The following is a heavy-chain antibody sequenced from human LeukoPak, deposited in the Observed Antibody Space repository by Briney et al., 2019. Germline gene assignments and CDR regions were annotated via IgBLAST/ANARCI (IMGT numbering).Heavy chain of an antibody. CDR2: IWYDGSNK. CDR1: GFTFNNHD. CDR3: TRDRSSVYFVY. Sequence: PGGSLRLSCEASGFTFNNHDMHWVRQAPGKGLEWVAVIWYDGSNKYYADSVKCRFTISRDNSKNTLYLQMNSLRAEDTVVYYGTRDRSSVYFVYWGEGALVIVSS. D-gene: IGHD3-22*01. J-gene: IGHJ4*02. V-gene: IGHV3-33*01.